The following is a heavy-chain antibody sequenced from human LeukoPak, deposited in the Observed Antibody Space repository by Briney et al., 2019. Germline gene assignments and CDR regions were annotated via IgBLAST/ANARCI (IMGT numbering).Heavy chain of an antibody. V-gene: IGHV3-74*01. CDR1: GFTFSTYW. Sequence: GGSLRLSCAASGFTFSTYWMHWVRQAPGKGLVWVSRINSDESNTNYADSVKGRFTISRDNSKNTLFLQMNSLRPEDTAVYYCAKEPDNTSWGQGTLVTVSS. D-gene: IGHD1-14*01. J-gene: IGHJ4*02. CDR3: AKEPDNTS. CDR2: INSDESNT.